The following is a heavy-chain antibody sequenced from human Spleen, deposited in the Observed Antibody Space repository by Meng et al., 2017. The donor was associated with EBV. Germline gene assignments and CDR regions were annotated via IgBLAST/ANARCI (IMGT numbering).Heavy chain of an antibody. Sequence: HAPLVQSGAEVKKPGASLKVSCKASGYMFRSYGFHWVRQAPGQRLEWMAWIDAGTGATKYSQKFQGRLTVTVDTSADTAYMELSSLRSDDTALYLCARNFWGGSPYFLDFWGRGTLVTVSS. V-gene: IGHV1-3*01. CDR1: GYMFRSYG. J-gene: IGHJ4*02. D-gene: IGHD3-3*01. CDR2: IDAGTGAT. CDR3: ARNFWGGSPYFLDF.